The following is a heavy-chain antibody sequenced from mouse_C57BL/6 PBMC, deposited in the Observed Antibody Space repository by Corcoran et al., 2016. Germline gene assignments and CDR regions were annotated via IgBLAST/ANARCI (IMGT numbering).Heavy chain of an antibody. CDR3: AKRLRHAIDY. Sequence: EVQLQQSGPELVKPGASVKLSCKASGYTFTDYYINWVKQSHGKSLEWIGDINPNNGGTSYNQKFKGKATLTVDKSSSTAYMQLRSLTSEDSAVYYCAKRLRHAIDYWGQGTSVTVSS. D-gene: IGHD2-4*01. CDR2: INPNNGGT. CDR1: GYTFTDYY. V-gene: IGHV1-26*01. J-gene: IGHJ4*01.